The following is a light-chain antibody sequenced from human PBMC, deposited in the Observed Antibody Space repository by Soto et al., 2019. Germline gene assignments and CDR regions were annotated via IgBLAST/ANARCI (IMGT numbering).Light chain of an antibody. Sequence: IVLTQSPGTLSLSPGERATLSCRTKQSFSSGYLAWYQQKPGQAPRLLIHSASSRATGIPDRFSGSESWIDFTLTIIKLEPEDFAVYYCQQYSSSPLTFGGGTKVDIK. CDR3: QQYSSSPLT. CDR2: SAS. CDR1: QSFSSGY. J-gene: IGKJ4*01. V-gene: IGKV3-20*01.